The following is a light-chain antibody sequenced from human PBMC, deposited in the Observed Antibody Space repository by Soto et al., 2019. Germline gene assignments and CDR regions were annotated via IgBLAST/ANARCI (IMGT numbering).Light chain of an antibody. J-gene: IGKJ2*01. CDR3: HQYGSSRHT. V-gene: IGKV3-20*01. CDR2: GAS. Sequence: EIVLTQSPGTLSLSPGERATLSCRASQSVSGSFLAWYQQKPGQAPRLLIYGASSRATGIPDRFSGSGSGTDFTLTISRLEPEDFAVYYCHQYGSSRHTFGQGTKLEIK. CDR1: QSVSGSF.